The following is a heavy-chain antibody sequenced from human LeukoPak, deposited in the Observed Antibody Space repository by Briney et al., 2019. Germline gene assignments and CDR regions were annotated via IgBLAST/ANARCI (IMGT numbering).Heavy chain of an antibody. V-gene: IGHV4-59*02. CDR2: IYYSGST. CDR1: GDSVTSYY. CDR3: ARDPHWGYFDY. J-gene: IGHJ4*02. Sequence: KPSETLSLTCTVSGDSVTSYYWSWIRQPPGKGLEWIGYIYYSGSTNHNPSLKSRVTMSVDMSKNQISLELSSVTAADTAVYYCARDPHWGYFDYWGQGTLVTVSS. D-gene: IGHD7-27*01.